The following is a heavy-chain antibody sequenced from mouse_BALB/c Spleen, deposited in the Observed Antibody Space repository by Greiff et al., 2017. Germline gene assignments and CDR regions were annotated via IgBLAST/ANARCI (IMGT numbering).Heavy chain of an antibody. V-gene: IGHV1-80*01. J-gene: IGHJ2*01. Sequence: QVQLQQSGAELVRPGSSVKISCKASGYAFSSYWMNWVKQRPGQGLEWIGQIYPGDGDTNYNGKFKGKATLTADKSSSTAYMQLSSLTSEDSAVYFCAREGFTTVVAPYFDYWGQGTTLTVSS. CDR2: IYPGDGDT. CDR1: GYAFSSYW. CDR3: AREGFTTVVAPYFDY. D-gene: IGHD1-1*01.